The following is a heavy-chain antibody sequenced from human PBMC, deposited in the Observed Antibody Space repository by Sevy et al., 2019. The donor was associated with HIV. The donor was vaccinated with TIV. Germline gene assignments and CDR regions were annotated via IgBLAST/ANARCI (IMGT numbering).Heavy chain of an antibody. D-gene: IGHD2-2*01. CDR1: GFIFSDFY. CDR2: ISSRGSTI. V-gene: IGHV3-11*01. CDR3: AGDHVLVGPLANYGMDV. J-gene: IGHJ6*02. Sequence: GGSLRLSCAASGFIFSDFYMSWVRQAPGKGLEWISYISSRGSTIYYADPVKGRFTISRDNAKNSLYLQMNSLTAEDKAVYYCAGDHVLVGPLANYGMDVWGQGTTVTVSS.